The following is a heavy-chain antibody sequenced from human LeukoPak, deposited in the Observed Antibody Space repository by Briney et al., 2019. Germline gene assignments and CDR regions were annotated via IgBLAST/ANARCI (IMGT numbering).Heavy chain of an antibody. CDR1: GGSFSGYY. Sequence: SETLSLTCAVYGGSFSGYYWSWIRQPPGKGLEWIGEINHSGSTNYNPSLESRVTISVDTSKNQFSLKLSSVTAADTAVYYCARVDPWFDPWGQGTLVTVSS. D-gene: IGHD3/OR15-3a*01. J-gene: IGHJ5*02. V-gene: IGHV4-34*01. CDR2: INHSGST. CDR3: ARVDPWFDP.